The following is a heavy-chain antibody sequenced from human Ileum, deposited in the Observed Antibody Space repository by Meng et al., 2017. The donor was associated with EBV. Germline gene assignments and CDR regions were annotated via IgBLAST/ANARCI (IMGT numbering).Heavy chain of an antibody. CDR2: ISAYNGNT. D-gene: IGHD1-26*01. J-gene: IGHJ4*02. Sequence: QNQLVQAGAEVKKPGDSVKVSCKASGYTFSNYGISWLRQAPGQGLEWMGWISAYNGNTNYAQNLQGRVTMTTDISTGTAYMEVRSLRSDDTAVYYCARAGNGGSYYFTYWGQGTLVTVSS. CDR3: ARAGNGGSYYFTY. V-gene: IGHV1-18*01. CDR1: GYTFSNYG.